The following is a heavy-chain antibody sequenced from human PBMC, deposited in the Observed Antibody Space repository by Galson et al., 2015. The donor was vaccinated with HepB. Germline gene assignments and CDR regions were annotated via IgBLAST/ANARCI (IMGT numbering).Heavy chain of an antibody. CDR3: ARAKGYSSGVDY. CDR1: GGTFSSYT. Sequence: SVKVSCKASGGTFSSYTISWVRQAPGQGLEWMGRIIPILGIANYAQKFQGRVTITADKSTSTAYMELSSLRSEDTAVYYCARAKGYSSGVDYWGQGTLVTVSS. D-gene: IGHD6-19*01. V-gene: IGHV1-69*02. J-gene: IGHJ4*02. CDR2: IIPILGIA.